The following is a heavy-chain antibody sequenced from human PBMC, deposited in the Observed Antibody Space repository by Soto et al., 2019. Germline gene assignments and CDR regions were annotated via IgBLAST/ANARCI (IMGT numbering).Heavy chain of an antibody. V-gene: IGHV1-46*01. CDR2: INPSGGST. J-gene: IGHJ6*02. CDR3: ARVLPTSHYYYYGMDV. D-gene: IGHD3-16*01. CDR1: GYTFTTYY. Sequence: QVQLVQSGAEVKKPGASVKVSCKASGYTFTTYYMHWVRQAPGQGLEWMGIINPSGGSTSYAQKFQGRVTMDRDTSTSTVYMELSSLRYEDTAVYYCARVLPTSHYYYYGMDVWGQGTTVTVSS.